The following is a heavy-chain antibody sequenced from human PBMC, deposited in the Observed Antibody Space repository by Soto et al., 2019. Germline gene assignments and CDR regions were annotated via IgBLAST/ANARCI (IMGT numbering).Heavy chain of an antibody. D-gene: IGHD3-3*01. Sequence: GGSLRLSCAASGFTFSSYGMHWGLQAPGKGLEWVAVISYDGSNKYYADSVKGRFTISRDNSKNTLYLQMNSLRAEDTAVYYCAKDQWIFGVVTPGNWGQGTLVTAPQ. CDR1: GFTFSSYG. CDR2: ISYDGSNK. CDR3: AKDQWIFGVVTPGN. J-gene: IGHJ4*02. V-gene: IGHV3-30*18.